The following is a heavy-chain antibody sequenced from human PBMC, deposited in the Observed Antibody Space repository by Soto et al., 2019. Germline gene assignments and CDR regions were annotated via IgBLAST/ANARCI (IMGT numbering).Heavy chain of an antibody. V-gene: IGHV4-59*12. Sequence: SETLSLTCTVSGGSISSYYWSWIRQPPGKGLEWIGYIYHSGSTYYNPSLKSRVTISVDRSKNQFSLKLSSVTAADTAVYYCARGGHSGDLDYWGQGTLVTVSS. J-gene: IGHJ4*02. D-gene: IGHD2-21*01. CDR2: IYHSGST. CDR3: ARGGHSGDLDY. CDR1: GGSISSYY.